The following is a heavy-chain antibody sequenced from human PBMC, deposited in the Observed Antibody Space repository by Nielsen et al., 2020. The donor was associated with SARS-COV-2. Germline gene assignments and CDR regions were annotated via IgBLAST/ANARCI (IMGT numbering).Heavy chain of an antibody. V-gene: IGHV4-39*01. CDR2: IYYSGST. Sequence: SETLSLTCRVFGGPISSSSYYWAWIRQPPGKGLEWIGSIYYSGSTYYNPSLKSRVTISVDTSKNQFSLKLSPVTAADTAVYYCARPRYSGYPYTHWFDPWGQGTLVTVSS. J-gene: IGHJ5*02. CDR3: ARPRYSGYPYTHWFDP. D-gene: IGHD5-12*01. CDR1: GGPISSSSYY.